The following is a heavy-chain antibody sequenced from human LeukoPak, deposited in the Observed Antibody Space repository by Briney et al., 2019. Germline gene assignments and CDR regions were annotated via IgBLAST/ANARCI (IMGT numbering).Heavy chain of an antibody. J-gene: IGHJ3*02. Sequence: SETLSLTCAVYGGSFSGYYWSWIRQPPGKGLEWIGEINHSGSTNYSPSLKSRVTISVDTSKNQFSLKLSSVTAADTAVYYCARAMATNDAFDIWGQGTMVTVSS. CDR2: INHSGST. D-gene: IGHD3-10*01. CDR3: ARAMATNDAFDI. V-gene: IGHV4-34*01. CDR1: GGSFSGYY.